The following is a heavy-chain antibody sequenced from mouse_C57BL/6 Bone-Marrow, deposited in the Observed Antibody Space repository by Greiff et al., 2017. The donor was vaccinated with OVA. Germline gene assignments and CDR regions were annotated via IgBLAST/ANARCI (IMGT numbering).Heavy chain of an antibody. CDR3: ARSRYYGSSLGFAY. Sequence: EVQLQQSGPELVKPGASVKISCKASGYTFTDYYMNWVKQSHGKSLEWIGDINPNNGGTSYNQKFKGKATLTVDKSSSTAYMELRSLTSEDSAVYYCARSRYYGSSLGFAYWGQGTLVTVSA. V-gene: IGHV1-26*01. J-gene: IGHJ3*01. CDR1: GYTFTDYY. D-gene: IGHD1-1*01. CDR2: INPNNGGT.